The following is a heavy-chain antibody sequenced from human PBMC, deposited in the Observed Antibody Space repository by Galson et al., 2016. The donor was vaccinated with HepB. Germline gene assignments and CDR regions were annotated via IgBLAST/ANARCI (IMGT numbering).Heavy chain of an antibody. V-gene: IGHV3-11*06. Sequence: SLRLSCAASGFTFSDYYMNWIRQAPGKGLEWVSYISTRSGYTNYADSVKGRFTISRDNAKNSLYLQMNSLRAEDTAVYYCAREGHYSAWFVIDYWGQGTLVTVSS. CDR1: GFTFSDYY. J-gene: IGHJ4*02. D-gene: IGHD6-19*01. CDR3: AREGHYSAWFVIDY. CDR2: ISTRSGYT.